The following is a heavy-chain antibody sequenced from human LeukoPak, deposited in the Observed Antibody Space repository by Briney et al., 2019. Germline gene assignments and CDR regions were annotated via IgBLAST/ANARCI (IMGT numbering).Heavy chain of an antibody. J-gene: IGHJ4*02. D-gene: IGHD4/OR15-4a*01. CDR1: GYTFTGHY. V-gene: IGHV1-2*02. CDR2: INPNSGGT. CDR3: ARRAGAYSHPYDY. Sequence: ASVKVSCKASGYTFTGHYMHWVRQAPGQGLEWMGWINPNSGGTNYAQKFQGRVTMTRDTSISTAYMELSRLRSDDTAVYYCARRAGAYSHPYDYWGQGTLVTVSS.